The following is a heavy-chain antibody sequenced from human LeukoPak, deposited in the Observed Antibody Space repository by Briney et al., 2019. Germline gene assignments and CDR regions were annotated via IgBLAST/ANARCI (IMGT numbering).Heavy chain of an antibody. CDR1: GFTFSLYT. CDR3: ARDHYGSGTNSIKMGADY. V-gene: IGHV3-30-3*01. Sequence: PGMSLRLSCAASGFTFSLYTMHWVRQAPGKGLEWVAAISYDGNKKYYADSVKGRYTISRDSSKNTLYLQMNSLRTEDTAVYYCARDHYGSGTNSIKMGADYWGQGTLVTVSS. D-gene: IGHD3-10*01. J-gene: IGHJ4*02. CDR2: ISYDGNKK.